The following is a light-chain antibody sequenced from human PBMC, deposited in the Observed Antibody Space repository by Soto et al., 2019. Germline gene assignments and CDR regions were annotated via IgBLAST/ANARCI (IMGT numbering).Light chain of an antibody. CDR1: QSVSSSY. CDR2: GAS. J-gene: IGKJ5*01. Sequence: ESVLTQSPGTLSLSPVERAALSCRASQSVSSSYLAWYQQKPGQAPRLLIYGASSRATGIPDRFSGSGSGTDFTLTISRLEPEDFAVYYCQHYVSPPITFGQGTRLAI. CDR3: QHYVSPPIT. V-gene: IGKV3-20*01.